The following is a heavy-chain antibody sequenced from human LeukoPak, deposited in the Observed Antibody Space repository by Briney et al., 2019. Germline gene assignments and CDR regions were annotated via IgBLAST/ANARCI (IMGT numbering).Heavy chain of an antibody. CDR2: ISYDGSNK. V-gene: IGHV3-30*04. Sequence: GGSLRLSCAASGFTFSTYAMHWVRQAPGKGLEWVAAISYDGSNKKYAASVKGRFTISRDNSKNTLNLQMNSLRAEDTAVYYCATSTFGGVTVTYYFDYWGQGTLVTVSS. CDR1: GFTFSTYA. D-gene: IGHD3-16*02. CDR3: ATSTFGGVTVTYYFDY. J-gene: IGHJ4*02.